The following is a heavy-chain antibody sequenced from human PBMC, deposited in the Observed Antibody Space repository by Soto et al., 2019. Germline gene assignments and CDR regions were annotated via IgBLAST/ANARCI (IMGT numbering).Heavy chain of an antibody. CDR3: ARGGCSGGNCPPNWFDP. CDR2: ISAYNGDT. J-gene: IGHJ5*02. D-gene: IGHD2-15*01. CDR1: GYTFTNYG. V-gene: IGHV1-18*01. Sequence: QVQLVQSGAEVKKPGASVKVSCKASGYTFTNYGISWVRQAPGQGLEWMGWISAYNGDTNYAQKFQGRVTMTTDTSSTTAYMELRSLRSDDTAVYYCARGGCSGGNCPPNWFDPWGQGTLVTVSS.